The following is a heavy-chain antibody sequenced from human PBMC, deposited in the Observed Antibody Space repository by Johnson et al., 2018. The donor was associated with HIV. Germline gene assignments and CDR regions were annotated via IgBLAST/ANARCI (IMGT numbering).Heavy chain of an antibody. V-gene: IGHV3-30*14. CDR2: ISYDGSNK. D-gene: IGHD2-2*01. CDR3: ARRNAGGAFDI. CDR1: GFTFSSYA. Sequence: QMQLVESGGGVVQPGRSLRLSCAASGFTFSSYAMHWVRQAPGKGLAWVAVISYDGSNKYYADSVKGRFTISRDTSKNTLYLQMNSLRAEDTAVYYCARRNAGGAFDIWGQGTMVTVSS. J-gene: IGHJ3*02.